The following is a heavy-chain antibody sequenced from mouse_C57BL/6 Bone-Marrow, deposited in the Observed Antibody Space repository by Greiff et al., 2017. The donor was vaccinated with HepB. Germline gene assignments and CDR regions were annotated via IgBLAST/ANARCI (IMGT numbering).Heavy chain of an antibody. CDR1: GFTFSSYA. D-gene: IGHD2-3*01. CDR3: TRDPRWLLKAY. V-gene: IGHV5-9-1*02. CDR2: ISSGGDYI. Sequence: DVQLQESGEGLVKPGGSLKLSCAASGFTFSSYAMSWVRQTPEKRLEWVAYISSGGDYIYYADTVKGRFTISRDNARNTLYLQMSSLKSEDTAMYNCTRDPRWLLKAYWGQGTLVTVSA. J-gene: IGHJ3*01.